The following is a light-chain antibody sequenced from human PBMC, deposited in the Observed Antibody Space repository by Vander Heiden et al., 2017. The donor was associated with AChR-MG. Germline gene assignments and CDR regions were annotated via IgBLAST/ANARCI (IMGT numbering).Light chain of an antibody. Sequence: QSALTQPPSASGSPGQSVTISCTGTSSDVGGYNYVSWYQQHPGKEPKRMMYEVSKRPSGVPDRVSGSKSGNKASLTVSGLQAEDEADDYCSSYARSNKGVFGGGTKLTVL. J-gene: IGLJ2*01. V-gene: IGLV2-8*01. CDR1: SSDVGGYNY. CDR2: EVS. CDR3: SSYARSNKGV.